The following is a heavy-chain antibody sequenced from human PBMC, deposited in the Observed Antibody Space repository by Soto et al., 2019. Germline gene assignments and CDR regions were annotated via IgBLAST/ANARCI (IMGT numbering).Heavy chain of an antibody. CDR2: INPNIGGGT. D-gene: IGHD7-27*01. J-gene: IGHJ4*02. CDR3: AGSRTGALDY. CDR1: GFTFIGNY. Sequence: QVQVVQSGAGVKKPGASVKLSCKASGFTFIGNYIHWVRQAPGQGLEWVGWINPNIGGGTVYAQKFQGRVTMTADTSTNIAAMDLTSLRGDDTAVYYCAGSRTGALDYWGPGALVTVSS. V-gene: IGHV1-2*02.